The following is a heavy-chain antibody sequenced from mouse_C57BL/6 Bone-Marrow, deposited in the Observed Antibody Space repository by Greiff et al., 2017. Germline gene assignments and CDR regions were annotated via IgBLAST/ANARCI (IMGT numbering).Heavy chain of an antibody. D-gene: IGHD2-4*01. CDR1: GYTFTSYW. J-gene: IGHJ2*01. CDR2: IDPSDSYT. CDR3: ARDDYGGDY. Sequence: QVQLQQPGAELVMPGASVKLSCKASGYTFTSYWMHWVKQRPGQGLEWIGEIDPSDSYTNYNQQFKGKSTLTVDKSSSTAYMQLSSLTSEDSAVYYCARDDYGGDYWGQGTTLTVSS. V-gene: IGHV1-69*01.